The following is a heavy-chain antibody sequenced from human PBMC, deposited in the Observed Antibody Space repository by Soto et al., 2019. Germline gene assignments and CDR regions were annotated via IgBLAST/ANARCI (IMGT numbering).Heavy chain of an antibody. J-gene: IGHJ6*02. V-gene: IGHV3-30*18. Sequence: VQLVESGGGVVQPGESLRLSCAASGFTFSGYGMHWVRQAPGKGLEWVALISYDGNNIYYGDSVKGRFTIFRDNSKNTLFLQMNSLRAEDTAVYYCAKDIEEVVYYYGMDVWGQGTTVTVSS. CDR1: GFTFSGYG. D-gene: IGHD1-26*01. CDR3: AKDIEEVVYYYGMDV. CDR2: ISYDGNNI.